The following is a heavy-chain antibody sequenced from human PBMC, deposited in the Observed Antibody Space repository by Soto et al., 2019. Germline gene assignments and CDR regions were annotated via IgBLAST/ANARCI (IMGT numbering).Heavy chain of an antibody. Sequence: GASVKVSCKASGYTFTSYYMHWVRQAPGQGLEWMGIINPSGGSTSYAQKFQGRVTMTRDTSTSTVYMELSSLRSEDTAVYYCARAYDIRVYYDAFDFWAQGKMVTVPS. V-gene: IGHV1-46*01. CDR3: ARAYDIRVYYDAFDF. J-gene: IGHJ3*01. CDR2: INPSGGST. D-gene: IGHD3-22*01. CDR1: GYTFTSYY.